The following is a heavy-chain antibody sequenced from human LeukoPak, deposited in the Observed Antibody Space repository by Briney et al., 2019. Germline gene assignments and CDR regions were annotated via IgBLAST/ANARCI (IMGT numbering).Heavy chain of an antibody. CDR1: GFSFSGSA. D-gene: IGHD2-21*01. J-gene: IGHJ4*02. CDR2: IRSKPHNYAT. V-gene: IGHV3-73*01. CDR3: TPVVGDVVFTNAY. Sequence: QTGGSLKLSCAASGFSFSGSAMHWVRQASGKGLEWVGRIRSKPHNYATAYAASVKGRFTLSRDDSENTAFLQMNSLRTEDTAVYYCTPVVGDVVFTNAYWGQGTLVTVSS.